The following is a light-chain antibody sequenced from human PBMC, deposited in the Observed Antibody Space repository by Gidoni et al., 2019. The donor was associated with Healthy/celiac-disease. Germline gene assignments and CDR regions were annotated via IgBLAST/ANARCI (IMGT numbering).Light chain of an antibody. J-gene: IGKJ3*01. Sequence: EIVLTQSPATLSLSPGERATLSCRASQSVSSYLAWYQQKPGQAPRLLIYDASNRATGIPARFRGSGSGTDFTLTISSLEPEDLAVYYCQQRSNWPPTFGPGTKVDIK. CDR3: QQRSNWPPT. CDR1: QSVSSY. V-gene: IGKV3-11*01. CDR2: DAS.